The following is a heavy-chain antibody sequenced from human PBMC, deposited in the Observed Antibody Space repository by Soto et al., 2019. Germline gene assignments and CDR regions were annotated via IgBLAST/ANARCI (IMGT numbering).Heavy chain of an antibody. CDR3: VRRAQYFDGTGFHAFDI. V-gene: IGHV3-23*01. Sequence: PGGSLRLSCVASGYNFNKYAVSWVRQAPGKGLEWVSAISSGGDSTHYADSVKGRFTITRDNSKNMLYLEMNSLTVEDTAVYYCVRRAQYFDGTGFHAFDIWGQGTRVTVSS. J-gene: IGHJ3*02. D-gene: IGHD3-22*01. CDR1: GYNFNKYA. CDR2: ISSGGDST.